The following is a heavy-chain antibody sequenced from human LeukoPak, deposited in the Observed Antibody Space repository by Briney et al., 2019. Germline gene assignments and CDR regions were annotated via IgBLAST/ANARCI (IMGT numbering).Heavy chain of an antibody. V-gene: IGHV4-34*01. CDR2: INPSRNT. Sequence: PSETLSLTCAVFGGSFSGYYWNWIRQPPGKGLEWVGQINPSRNTNYNPSLKSRVTISVDTSKKQFSLKLSSVTAADTAVYYCARRYDFWSGYPPPLDYWGQGTLVTVSS. CDR3: ARRYDFWSGYPPPLDY. J-gene: IGHJ4*02. D-gene: IGHD3-3*01. CDR1: GGSFSGYY.